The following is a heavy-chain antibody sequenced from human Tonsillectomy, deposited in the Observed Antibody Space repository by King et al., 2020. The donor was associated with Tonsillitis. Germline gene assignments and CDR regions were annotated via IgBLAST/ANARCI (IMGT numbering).Heavy chain of an antibody. CDR2: ISDDGTSK. D-gene: IGHD3-10*01. J-gene: IGHJ4*02. Sequence: VQLVESGGGVVQPGRSLRLSCAASGFTFNTYKIHWVRQAPGKGLEWVAVISDDGTSKYYADSVKGRFTISRDNSKNTLYLQMNSLRTEDTAVYYCARESFYYYGSGSYYDLDHWGQGTLVTVSS. V-gene: IGHV3-30*04. CDR3: ARESFYYYGSGSYYDLDH. CDR1: GFTFNTYK.